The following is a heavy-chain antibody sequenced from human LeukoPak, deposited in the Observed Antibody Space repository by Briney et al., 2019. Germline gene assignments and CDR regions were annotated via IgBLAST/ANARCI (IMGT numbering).Heavy chain of an antibody. CDR1: GYTFTSYG. V-gene: IGHV1-2*02. J-gene: IGHJ6*03. CDR2: INPNSGGT. Sequence: ASVKVSCKASGYTFTSYGISWVRQAPGQGLEWTGWINPNSGGTNYAQKFQDRVTMTRDTSISTAYMELSRLRSDDTAVYYCARGGLQTWYYYMDVWGKGTTVTVSS. CDR3: ARGGLQTWYYYMDV.